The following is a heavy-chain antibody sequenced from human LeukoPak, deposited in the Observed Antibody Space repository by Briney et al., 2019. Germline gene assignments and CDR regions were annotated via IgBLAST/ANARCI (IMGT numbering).Heavy chain of an antibody. V-gene: IGHV3-23*01. J-gene: IGHJ6*03. CDR1: GFTFSSYG. Sequence: GGSLRLSCAASGFTFSSYGMSWVRQAPGKGLEWVPAISGSGGSTYYADSVKGRFTISRDNSKNTLYLQMNSLRAEDTAVYYCAKANGITIHLYYYYMDVWGKGTTVTISS. CDR2: ISGSGGST. CDR3: AKANGITIHLYYYYMDV. D-gene: IGHD3-3*01.